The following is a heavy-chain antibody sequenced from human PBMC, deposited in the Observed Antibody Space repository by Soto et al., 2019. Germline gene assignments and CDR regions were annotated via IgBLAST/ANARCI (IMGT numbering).Heavy chain of an antibody. V-gene: IGHV3-74*01. CDR3: ERDAGIVALNWFDP. Sequence: EVQLVESGGGLVQPGGSLRLSCAASGFTFSSYWMHWVRQAPGKGLVWVSRINSDGSSTSYADSVKGRFTISRDNAKNTLYLQMNSLRAEDTAVYYCERDAGIVALNWFDPWGQGTLVTVSS. J-gene: IGHJ5*02. CDR2: INSDGSST. CDR1: GFTFSSYW. D-gene: IGHD2-15*01.